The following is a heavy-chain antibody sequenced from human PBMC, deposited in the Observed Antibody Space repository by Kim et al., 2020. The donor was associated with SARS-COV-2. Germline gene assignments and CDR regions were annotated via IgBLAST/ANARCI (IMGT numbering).Heavy chain of an antibody. J-gene: IGHJ4*02. D-gene: IGHD3-16*02. Sequence: SETLSLTCAVYGGSFSGYYWSWIRQPPGKGLEWIGEINHSGSTNYNPSLKSRVTISVDTSKNQFSLKLSSVTAADTAVYYCARVSAYDYVWGSYRWYYFDYWGQGTLVTVSS. CDR3: ARVSAYDYVWGSYRWYYFDY. CDR1: GGSFSGYY. CDR2: INHSGST. V-gene: IGHV4-34*01.